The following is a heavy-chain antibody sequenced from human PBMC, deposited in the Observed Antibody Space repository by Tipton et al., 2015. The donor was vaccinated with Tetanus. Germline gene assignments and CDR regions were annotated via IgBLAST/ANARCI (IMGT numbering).Heavy chain of an antibody. CDR3: ARDDSGTLDY. CDR1: GFTFTDFY. V-gene: IGHV3-11*01. D-gene: IGHD1-26*01. CDR2: ITGSGSTI. Sequence: SLRLSCAASGFTFTDFYMSWIRQAPGKGLEWLSYITGSGSTIHYADSVKGRFTISRDYAKNPLYLQMNGLRADDTAIYYCARDDSGTLDYWGQGTLVTVSS. J-gene: IGHJ4*02.